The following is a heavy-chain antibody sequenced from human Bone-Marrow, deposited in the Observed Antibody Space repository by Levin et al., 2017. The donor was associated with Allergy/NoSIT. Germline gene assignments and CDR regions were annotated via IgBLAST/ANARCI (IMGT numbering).Heavy chain of an antibody. D-gene: IGHD1-1*01. V-gene: IGHV3-15*01. CDR3: TTLTPYDWNV. CDR2: MKSKAEGGPT. J-gene: IGHJ6*02. Sequence: GESLKISCAASGFTFTNAWMHWVRQAPGKGLEWVARMKSKAEGGPTDYAAAVKGRFTISRDDSENTLYLQMNGLRTEDAGMYYCTTLTPYDWNVWGQGTTVTVSS. CDR1: GFTFTNAW.